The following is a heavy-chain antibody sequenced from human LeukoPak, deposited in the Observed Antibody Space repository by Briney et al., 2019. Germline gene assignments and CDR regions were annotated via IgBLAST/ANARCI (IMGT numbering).Heavy chain of an antibody. CDR3: ARGSRSDRRGY. CDR1: GFTFSTYS. D-gene: IGHD3-10*01. J-gene: IGHJ4*02. Sequence: PGGSLRLSCAASGFTFSTYSMNWVRQAPGKGLEWVASISGGSDYIYYADSVKGRFSISRDNARNSLYLQMNSLRAEDTAVYYCARGSRSDRRGYWGQGILVTVSS. V-gene: IGHV3-21*01. CDR2: ISGGSDYI.